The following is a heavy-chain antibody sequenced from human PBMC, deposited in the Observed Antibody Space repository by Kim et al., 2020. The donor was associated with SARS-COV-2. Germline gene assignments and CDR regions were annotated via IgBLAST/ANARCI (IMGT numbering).Heavy chain of an antibody. J-gene: IGHJ4*02. V-gene: IGHV3-21*01. CDR2: ISSSSSYI. Sequence: GGSLRLSCAASGFTFSSYSMNWVRQAPGKGLEWVSSISSSSSYIYYADSVKGRFTISRDNAKNSLYLQMNSLRAEDTAVYYCARDLEVYSSDQPLDYWGQGTLVTVSS. CDR3: ARDLEVYSSDQPLDY. D-gene: IGHD6-19*01. CDR1: GFTFSSYS.